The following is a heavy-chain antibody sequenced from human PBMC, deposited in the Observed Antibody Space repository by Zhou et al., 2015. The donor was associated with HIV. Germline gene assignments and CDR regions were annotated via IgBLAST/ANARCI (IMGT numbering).Heavy chain of an antibody. CDR2: INPMLGIA. V-gene: IGHV1-69*02. CDR1: GDTFGTYT. J-gene: IGHJ6*03. D-gene: IGHD4-17*01. CDR3: ARDLYDYGDSQSYYFMDV. Sequence: QVQLVQSGAEVKKPGSSVKVSCKASGDTFGTYTINWVRQAPGQGLEWMGRINPMLGIANYARNIQGRVTITADTSTSTAYMELNSLRSEDSAVYYCARDLYDYGDSQSYYFMDVWGKGTTVTVSS.